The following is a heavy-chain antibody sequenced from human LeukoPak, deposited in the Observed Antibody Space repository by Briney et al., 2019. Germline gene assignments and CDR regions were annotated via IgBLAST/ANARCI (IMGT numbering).Heavy chain of an antibody. D-gene: IGHD1-14*01. CDR2: LSYDGSNK. CDR1: GFTFSSYW. J-gene: IGHJ5*02. CDR3: ARGSSFGIRAASWLDP. V-gene: IGHV3-30*03. Sequence: PGGSLRLSCAASGFTFSSYWMSWVRQAPGKGLKWVALLSYDGSNKYYADSVRGRFTISRDNSKNTLYLQIDSLTTEDTAVYYCARGSSFGIRAASWLDPWGQGTLVIVSS.